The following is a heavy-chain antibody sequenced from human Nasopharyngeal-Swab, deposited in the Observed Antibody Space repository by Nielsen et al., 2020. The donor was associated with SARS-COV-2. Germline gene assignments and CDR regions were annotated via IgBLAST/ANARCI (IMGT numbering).Heavy chain of an antibody. J-gene: IGHJ6*02. Sequence: GWSLRLSCAASGFTFSSYGMHWVRQAPGKGLEWVAVISYDGSNKYYADSVKGRFTISRDNSKNTLYLQMNSLRAEDTAVYYCAKGSWLQLNYYYGMDVWGQGTTVTVSS. CDR3: AKGSWLQLNYYYGMDV. CDR1: GFTFSSYG. V-gene: IGHV3-30*18. CDR2: ISYDGSNK. D-gene: IGHD5-24*01.